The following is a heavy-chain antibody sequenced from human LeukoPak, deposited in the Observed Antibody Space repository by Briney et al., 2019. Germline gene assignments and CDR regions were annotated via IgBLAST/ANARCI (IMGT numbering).Heavy chain of an antibody. Sequence: PSETLSLTCTVSGGSISSTDDYWGWIRQPPGKGLEWIGSIYYSGSTYYNPSLKSRVTISVDTSKNQFSLKLNSVTAADTAVYYCARVIGYSYGSNWFDPWGQGTLVTVSS. CDR1: GGSISSTDDY. V-gene: IGHV4-39*07. CDR3: ARVIGYSYGSNWFDP. J-gene: IGHJ5*02. D-gene: IGHD5-18*01. CDR2: IYYSGST.